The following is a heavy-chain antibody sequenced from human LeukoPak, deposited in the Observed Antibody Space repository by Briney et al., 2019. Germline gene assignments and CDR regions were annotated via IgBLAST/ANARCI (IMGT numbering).Heavy chain of an antibody. CDR1: GGTFSSYA. V-gene: IGHV1-69*13. CDR2: IIPIFGTA. Sequence: ASVKVSCKASGGTFSSYAISWVRQAPGQGLEWMGGIIPIFGTANYAQKFQGRVTITADESTSTAYMELRSLRSDDTAVYYCARFSRYSSGRYLDYWGQGTLVTVSS. CDR3: ARFSRYSSGRYLDY. D-gene: IGHD6-19*01. J-gene: IGHJ4*02.